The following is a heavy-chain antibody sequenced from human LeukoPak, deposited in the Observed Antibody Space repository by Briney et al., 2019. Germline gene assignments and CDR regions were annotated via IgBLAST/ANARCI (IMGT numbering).Heavy chain of an antibody. D-gene: IGHD2-2*02. J-gene: IGHJ4*02. CDR3: ARDEYCSSTSCYTGMFVDY. V-gene: IGHV4-4*07. CDR1: GGSISSYY. Sequence: SETLSLTCTVSGGSISSYYWSWIRQPAGKGLEWIGRIYVSGSTNYNPSLKSRVTMSVDTSKNQFSLKLTSVSAADTAVYYCARDEYCSSTSCYTGMFVDYWGQGTLVTVSS. CDR2: IYVSGST.